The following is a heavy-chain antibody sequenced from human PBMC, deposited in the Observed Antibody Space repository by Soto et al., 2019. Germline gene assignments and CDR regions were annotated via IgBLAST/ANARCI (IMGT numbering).Heavy chain of an antibody. J-gene: IGHJ3*02. CDR3: AAVTRLVLGVVGAFDI. CDR2: IVVGSGNT. D-gene: IGHD6-19*01. V-gene: IGHV1-58*02. Sequence: QMQLVQSGPEVKKPGTSVKVSCKASGFTFTSSAMQWVRQARGQRLEWIGWIVVGSGNTNYAQKFQERATITRDMSTSTAYLELSSLRSEDTAVYYCAAVTRLVLGVVGAFDIWGQGTMVTVSS. CDR1: GFTFTSSA.